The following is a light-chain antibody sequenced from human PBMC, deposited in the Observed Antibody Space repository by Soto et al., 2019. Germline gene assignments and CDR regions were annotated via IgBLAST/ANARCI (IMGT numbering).Light chain of an antibody. CDR2: DAS. Sequence: AIQLTQSPSSLSASVGDRVTITCRASQGISSALAWYQQKPGKAPKLLIYDASSLESGVPSRFSGSGSGTDFTLTISSLQPEDCATYYCQQFNSYPPLTFDGGTKVEIK. CDR3: QQFNSYPPLT. J-gene: IGKJ4*01. CDR1: QGISSA. V-gene: IGKV1-13*02.